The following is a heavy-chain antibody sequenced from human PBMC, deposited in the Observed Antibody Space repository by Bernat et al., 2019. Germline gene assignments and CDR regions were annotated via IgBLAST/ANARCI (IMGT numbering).Heavy chain of an antibody. D-gene: IGHD3-10*01. CDR1: GFTFSSYT. Sequence: EVQLVESGGGLVKPGGSLRLSCAASGFTFSSYTMNWVRQAPGNGLEWVSSISSGSGYIYYADSVRGRFTISRDNAKNLLYLQMNSLRAEDTAVYYCARPSGSSGYWGQGTLVTVSS. CDR3: ARPSGSSGY. V-gene: IGHV3-21*02. CDR2: ISSGSGYI. J-gene: IGHJ4*02.